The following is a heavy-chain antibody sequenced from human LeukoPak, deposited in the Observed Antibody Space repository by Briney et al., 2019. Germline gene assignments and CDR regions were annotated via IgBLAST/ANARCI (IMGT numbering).Heavy chain of an antibody. CDR2: IHWNDDK. CDR1: GGSISSSSYY. D-gene: IGHD1-26*01. Sequence: TLSLTCTVSGGSISSSSYYWGWIRQPPGKALEWLALIHWNDDKRYRPSLKSRLTITKDTSNNQVVLTMTNMDPVDTATYYCTHSGKLYYYYGMGVWGQGTTVTVSS. CDR3: THSGKLYYYYGMGV. J-gene: IGHJ6*02. V-gene: IGHV2-5*01.